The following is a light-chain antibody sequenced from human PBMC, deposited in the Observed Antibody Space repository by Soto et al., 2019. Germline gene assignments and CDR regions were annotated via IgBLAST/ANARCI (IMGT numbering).Light chain of an antibody. J-gene: IGKJ5*01. CDR2: GAS. CDR1: QSVDNSN. V-gene: IGKV3-20*01. Sequence: EIVLTQSPGTLSLSPGERATLFCSASQSVDNSNLAWYQQKLGRAPRLLISGASTRATGIPDRFSGSGSETDFTLTIARLEPEDFAVYYCQQYGSSPRTFGQGTRLEI. CDR3: QQYGSSPRT.